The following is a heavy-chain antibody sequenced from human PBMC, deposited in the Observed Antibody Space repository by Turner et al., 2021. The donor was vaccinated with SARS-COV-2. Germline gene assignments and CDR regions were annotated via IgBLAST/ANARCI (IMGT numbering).Heavy chain of an antibody. J-gene: IGHJ6*02. D-gene: IGHD4-17*01. CDR2: ISYDGSNK. Sequence: QVQLVESGGGVVQPGRSLRLSCSASGFTFSSYAMHWVRQAPGKGLEWVAVISYDGSNKYYADSVKGRFTISRDNSKNTLYLQVNSLRAEDTAVYYCARSNYGVYCYYGMDVWGQGTTVTVSS. CDR1: GFTFSSYA. V-gene: IGHV3-30*04. CDR3: ARSNYGVYCYYGMDV.